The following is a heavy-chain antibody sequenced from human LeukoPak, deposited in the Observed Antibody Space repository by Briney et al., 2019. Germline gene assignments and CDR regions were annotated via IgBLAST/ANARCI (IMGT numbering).Heavy chain of an antibody. D-gene: IGHD2-15*01. CDR3: ARGDIVGNAYSYYMDV. Sequence: GGSLRLSCAASGFTFRNYWINWVRQAPGKGLVWVSHINSDGSGTTYADSVKGRFTISRYNAKNTLYLQMNILRAEDTAVYYCARGDIVGNAYSYYMDVWGNGRTVTVSS. CDR2: INSDGSGT. V-gene: IGHV3-74*01. CDR1: GFTFRNYW. J-gene: IGHJ6*03.